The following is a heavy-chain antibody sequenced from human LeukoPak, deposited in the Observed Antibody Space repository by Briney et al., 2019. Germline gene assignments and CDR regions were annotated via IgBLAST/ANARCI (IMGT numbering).Heavy chain of an antibody. CDR2: IKSKTDGGTT. CDR1: GFTFSNAW. V-gene: IGHV3-15*01. Sequence: GGPLRLSCAASGFTFSNAWMSWVRQAPGKGLEWVGRIKSKTDGGTTDYAAPVKGRFTISRDDSKNTLYLQMNSLKTEDTAVYYCTTGGTSGSGSYFDYWGQGTLVTVSS. D-gene: IGHD3-10*01. CDR3: TTGGTSGSGSYFDY. J-gene: IGHJ4*02.